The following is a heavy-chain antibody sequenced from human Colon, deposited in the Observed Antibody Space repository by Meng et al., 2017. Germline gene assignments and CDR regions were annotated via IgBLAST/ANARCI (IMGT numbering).Heavy chain of an antibody. CDR1: GYTFTSYG. V-gene: IGHV1-18*01. Sequence: QVQLVRSGAEVKKPGASVKVSCKASGYTFTSYGIRWMRPPPGQGLEWMGWISTYDDNTNYVEKFRGRVTMTTDTSTNTAYMELRSLRSDDTAVYYCARDNPGDYVWDYWGQGTLVTVSS. CDR2: ISTYDDNT. D-gene: IGHD4-17*01. J-gene: IGHJ4*02. CDR3: ARDNPGDYVWDY.